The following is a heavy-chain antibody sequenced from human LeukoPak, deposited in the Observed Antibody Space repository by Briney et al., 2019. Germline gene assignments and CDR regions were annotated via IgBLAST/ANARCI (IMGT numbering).Heavy chain of an antibody. D-gene: IGHD3-10*01. V-gene: IGHV3-21*01. CDR2: ISSSSSYI. CDR1: GFTFSGYS. CDR3: ARGGTGFGELLLLQLIDY. Sequence: PGGSLRLSCAASGFTFSGYSMNWVRQAPGKGLEWVSSISSSSSYIYYADSVKGRFTISRDNAKNSLYLQMNSLRAEDTAVYYCARGGTGFGELLLLQLIDYWGQGTLVTVSS. J-gene: IGHJ4*02.